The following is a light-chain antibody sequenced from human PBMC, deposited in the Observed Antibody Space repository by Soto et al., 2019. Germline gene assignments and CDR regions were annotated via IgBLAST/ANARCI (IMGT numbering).Light chain of an antibody. Sequence: EIVLTQSPGTLSLSPGERTTLSSRPSQSISSSYLAWYQQKPGQAPRLLVYGASSRATGIPDRFSGSGSGTDFTLTISRLEPEDFALYYCQQYSSTFWTLGQGTKVDIK. J-gene: IGKJ1*01. V-gene: IGKV3-20*01. CDR1: QSISSSY. CDR2: GAS. CDR3: QQYSSTFWT.